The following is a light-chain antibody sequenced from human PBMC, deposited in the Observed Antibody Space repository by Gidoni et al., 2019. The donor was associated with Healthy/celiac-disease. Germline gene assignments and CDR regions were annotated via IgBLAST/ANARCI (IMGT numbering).Light chain of an antibody. V-gene: IGKV1-39*01. J-gene: IGKJ5*01. CDR1: QSISSY. Sequence: DIQMTQSPSSLSASVGDRVTITCRASQSISSYLNWYQQKPGKAPKLLSYAASSLQSWVPSRFSGSRTGTDFALTIGSLQPEGFATYYCQRSYSTAITFGLVTRLEI. CDR3: QRSYSTAIT. CDR2: AAS.